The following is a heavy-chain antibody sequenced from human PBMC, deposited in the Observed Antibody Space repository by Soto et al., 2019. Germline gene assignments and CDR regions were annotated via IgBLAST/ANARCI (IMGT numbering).Heavy chain of an antibody. D-gene: IGHD2-15*01. Sequence: PGGSLRLSCAASGFTFSSYAMHWVRQAPGKGLEWVAVISYDGSNKYYADSVKGRFTISRDNSKNTLYLQMNSLRAEDTAVYYCARLDCSGGSCYPLYYYYGMDVWGQGTTVTVSS. V-gene: IGHV3-30-3*01. CDR2: ISYDGSNK. CDR1: GFTFSSYA. J-gene: IGHJ6*02. CDR3: ARLDCSGGSCYPLYYYYGMDV.